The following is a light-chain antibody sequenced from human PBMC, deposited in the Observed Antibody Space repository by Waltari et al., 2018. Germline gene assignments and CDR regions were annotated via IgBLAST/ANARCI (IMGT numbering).Light chain of an antibody. CDR3: QQRSNWPPT. V-gene: IGKV3-11*01. J-gene: IGKJ4*01. Sequence: ETVLTQSPATLSLSPGARATLSCRASQSVSSYLALYQQKPGQAPRLLIYDASNRATGIPARFSGSGSGTDFTLTISSLEPEDFAVYYCQQRSNWPPTFGGGTKVEIK. CDR2: DAS. CDR1: QSVSSY.